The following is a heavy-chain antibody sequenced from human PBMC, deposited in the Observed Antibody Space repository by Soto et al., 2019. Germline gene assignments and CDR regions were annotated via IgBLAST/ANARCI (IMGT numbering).Heavy chain of an antibody. Sequence: ASVKVSCKASGYTFTSYGISWVRQAPGQGLEWMGWISAYNGNTNYAQKLQGRVTMTTDTSTSTAYMELRSLRSDDTAVYYCARDPVCGGDCYPDGMDVWGQGTTVTVPS. V-gene: IGHV1-18*01. J-gene: IGHJ6*02. CDR3: ARDPVCGGDCYPDGMDV. D-gene: IGHD2-21*02. CDR1: GYTFTSYG. CDR2: ISAYNGNT.